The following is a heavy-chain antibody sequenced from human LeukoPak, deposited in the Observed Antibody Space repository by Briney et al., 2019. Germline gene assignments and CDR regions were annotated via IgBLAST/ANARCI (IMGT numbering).Heavy chain of an antibody. V-gene: IGHV3-48*03. CDR2: ISSSGSTT. D-gene: IGHD5-18*01. J-gene: IGHJ6*03. CDR1: GFTFSSYE. Sequence: PGGSLRLSCAASGFTFSSYEMNWVRQAPGKGLEWVSYISSSGSTTYYADSVKGRFTISRDNAKNSLYLQMNSLRAEDTAVYYCAGFTRGYSYGYSYYYYMDVWGKGTTVTISS. CDR3: AGFTRGYSYGYSYYYYMDV.